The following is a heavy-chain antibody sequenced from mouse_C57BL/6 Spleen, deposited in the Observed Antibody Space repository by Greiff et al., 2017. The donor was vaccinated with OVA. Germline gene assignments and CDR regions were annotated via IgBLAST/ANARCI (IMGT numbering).Heavy chain of an antibody. CDR2: INPSSGYT. Sequence: QVQLQQSGAELAKPGASVTLSCKASGYTFTSCCMHWVKQRPGQDLEWIGYINPSSGYTKYNQKFKDKTTLTADKSSSTAYMQLSSLTYEDSAVDYRAREGIWDGHYEDDWGQGTTLTVSS. CDR3: AREGIWDGHYEDD. V-gene: IGHV1-7*01. J-gene: IGHJ2*01. D-gene: IGHD2-3*01. CDR1: GYTFTSCC.